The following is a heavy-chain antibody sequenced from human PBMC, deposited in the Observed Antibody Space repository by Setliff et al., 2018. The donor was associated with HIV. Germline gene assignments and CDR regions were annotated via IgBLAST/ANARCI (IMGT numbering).Heavy chain of an antibody. Sequence: ASVKVSCKTSGYTFTGYYMHWVRQAPGQGLEWMGRINPNSGVTNYAQKFQGRVTITADKSTSTACMELSSLRSEDTAVYYCATSSLITLEYYMDVWGKGTTVTVSS. V-gene: IGHV1-2*06. J-gene: IGHJ6*03. CDR2: INPNSGVT. D-gene: IGHD3-10*01. CDR1: GYTFTGYY. CDR3: ATSSLITLEYYMDV.